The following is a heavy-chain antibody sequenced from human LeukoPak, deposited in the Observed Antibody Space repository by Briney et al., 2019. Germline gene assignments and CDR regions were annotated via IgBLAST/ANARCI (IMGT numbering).Heavy chain of an antibody. CDR1: GVSISSSEW. V-gene: IGHV4-4*02. Sequence: PSETLSLTCAVSGVSISSSEWWIWVRQPPGKGLEWIGEINHSGSTNYNPSLKSRVTISVDTSKNQFSLKLSSVTAADTAVYYCARHVDLYYDFWSGYNYFDYWGQGTLVTVSS. CDR3: ARHVDLYYDFWSGYNYFDY. CDR2: INHSGST. J-gene: IGHJ4*02. D-gene: IGHD3-3*01.